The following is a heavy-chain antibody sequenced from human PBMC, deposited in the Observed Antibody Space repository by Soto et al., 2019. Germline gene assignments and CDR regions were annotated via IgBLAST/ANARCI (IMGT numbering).Heavy chain of an antibody. CDR3: ARGVPARYAY. CDR1: GYTFTSYG. J-gene: IGHJ4*02. Sequence: ASVKVSCKASGYTFTSYGISWVRQAPGQGLEWMGWISAYNGNTNYAQKLQGRVTMTRDTSMSTAFMEVRSLTFDDTAVYFCARGVPARYAYWGQGTLVTVSS. D-gene: IGHD2-2*01. CDR2: ISAYNGNT. V-gene: IGHV1-18*01.